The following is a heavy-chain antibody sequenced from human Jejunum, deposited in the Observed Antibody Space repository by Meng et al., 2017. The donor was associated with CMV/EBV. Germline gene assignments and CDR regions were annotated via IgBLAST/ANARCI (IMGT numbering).Heavy chain of an antibody. Sequence: HLVRSGVCFVLTGWCRRFSGEAYWFTFSDYAMDWVRQAPGKRLEWVGRARTKSYSYTKDYAASVKGRFTISRDDSKNSVYLQMSSLKTEDTAVYYCATDLSRIAVDTGYWGQGTLVTVSS. CDR1: WFTFSDYA. V-gene: IGHV3-72*01. CDR2: ARTKSYSYTK. J-gene: IGHJ4*02. D-gene: IGHD6-19*01. CDR3: ATDLSRIAVDTGY.